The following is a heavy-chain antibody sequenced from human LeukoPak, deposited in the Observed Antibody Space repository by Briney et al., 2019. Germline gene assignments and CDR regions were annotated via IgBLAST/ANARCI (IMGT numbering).Heavy chain of an antibody. D-gene: IGHD4-23*01. J-gene: IGHJ3*02. CDR3: ARSYGGHSVCDAFDI. CDR1: GDSISRSLHY. CDR2: IYYSGST. Sequence: PSETLSLTCAVSGDSISRSLHYWGWIRQPPGKGLEWIGTIYYSGSTYYNPSLKSRVTISVDTSKNQFSLKLTSVTAADTVVYYCARSYGGHSVCDAFDIWGQGTMVTVSS. V-gene: IGHV4-39*01.